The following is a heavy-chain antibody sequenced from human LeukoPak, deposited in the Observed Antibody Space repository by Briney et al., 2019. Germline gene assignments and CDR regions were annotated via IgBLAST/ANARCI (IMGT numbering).Heavy chain of an antibody. V-gene: IGHV1-2*02. J-gene: IGHJ4*02. CDR1: GYTFTAYY. CDR3: VRAGFCGSDCYYYFDY. D-gene: IGHD2-21*02. Sequence: ASVKVSCKTSGYTFTAYYMHWVRQAPAQGLEWMGWINPNTGGTRSAQKFQGRVTLTRDTSISTAYMELSRLTSDDTAVYYCVRAGFCGSDCYYYFDYWGQGSRVAVSA. CDR2: INPNTGGT.